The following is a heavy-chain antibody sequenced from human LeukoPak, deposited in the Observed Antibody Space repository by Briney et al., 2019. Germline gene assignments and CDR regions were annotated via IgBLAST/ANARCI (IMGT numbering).Heavy chain of an antibody. CDR1: RYTFSGYY. V-gene: IGHV1-2*02. CDR3: ARDHDYVWGSYQFRT. J-gene: IGHJ5*02. CDR2: VNLNSGGT. Sequence: ASAKVSCKASRYTFSGYYMHWVRQAPGQGLEWMGWVNLNSGGTNDAQKFQRRVTMTRDTSISTAYMELGRLRSGDTAVYYCARDHDYVWGSYQFRTWGQGTLVTVSS. D-gene: IGHD3-16*02.